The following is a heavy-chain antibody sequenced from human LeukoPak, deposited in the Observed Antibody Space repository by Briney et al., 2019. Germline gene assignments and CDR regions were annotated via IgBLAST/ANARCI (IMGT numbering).Heavy chain of an antibody. D-gene: IGHD3-16*01. V-gene: IGHV1-69*04. CDR3: ASPFGDSLSAFDI. CDR2: IIPILGIA. CDR1: GYTFTSHD. Sequence: GASVKVSCKASGYTFTSHDISWVRQAPGQGLEWMGRIIPILGIANYAQKFQGRVTITADKSTSTAYMELSSLRSEDTAVYYCASPFGDSLSAFDIWGQGTMVTVSS. J-gene: IGHJ3*02.